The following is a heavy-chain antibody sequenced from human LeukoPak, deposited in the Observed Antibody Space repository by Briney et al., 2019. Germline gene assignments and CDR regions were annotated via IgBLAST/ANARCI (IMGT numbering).Heavy chain of an antibody. J-gene: IGHJ4*02. D-gene: IGHD6-19*01. Sequence: PGGSLRLSCAASGFTVSSNYMSWVRQAPGKGLEWVSVIYSGGSTYYADSVKGRFTISRDNSKNTLYLQMNSLRAEDTAVYYCARAREWLATGFDYWGQGTLVIVSA. CDR1: GFTVSSNY. CDR2: IYSGGST. CDR3: ARAREWLATGFDY. V-gene: IGHV3-66*01.